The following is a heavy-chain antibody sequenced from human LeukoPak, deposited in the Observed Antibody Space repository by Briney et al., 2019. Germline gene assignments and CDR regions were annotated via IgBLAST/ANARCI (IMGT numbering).Heavy chain of an antibody. CDR3: ARDAPRTWFDP. Sequence: SETLSLTCTVSGGSISSGNYYCSWIRQPAGKGLEWIGRIYSSGSTNYNPSLKSRVTISPDTSKNQFSLKLTSVTAADTAVYYCARDAPRTWFDPWGQGTLVTVSS. V-gene: IGHV4-61*02. J-gene: IGHJ5*02. CDR1: GGSISSGNYY. CDR2: IYSSGST.